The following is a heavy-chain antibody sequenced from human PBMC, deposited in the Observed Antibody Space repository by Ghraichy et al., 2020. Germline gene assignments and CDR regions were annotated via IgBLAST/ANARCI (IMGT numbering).Heavy chain of an antibody. J-gene: IGHJ4*02. CDR1: GVTVSSKF. CDR2: IYTGGST. Sequence: GGSLRLSCAVSGVTVSSKFMSWVRQAPGKGLEWVSVIYTGGSTHYADSVKGRFTISRDNSENMLYLQMESLRAEDTAVYYCGRGSAVATAPEYWGQGTLVTVSS. CDR3: GRGSAVATAPEY. V-gene: IGHV3-66*01. D-gene: IGHD5-12*01.